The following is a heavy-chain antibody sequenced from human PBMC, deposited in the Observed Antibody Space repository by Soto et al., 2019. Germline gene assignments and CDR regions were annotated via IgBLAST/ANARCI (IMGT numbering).Heavy chain of an antibody. J-gene: IGHJ5*02. CDR1: GGSISSSNW. CDR2: IYHSGST. CDR3: ARDSIPIAAAGNWFDP. V-gene: IGHV4-4*02. D-gene: IGHD6-13*01. Sequence: PSETLSLTCAVSGGSISSSNWWSWVRRPPGKGLEWIGEIYHSGSTNYNPSLKSRVTISVDKSKNQFSLKLSSVTAADTAVYYCARDSIPIAAAGNWFDPWGQGTLVTVSS.